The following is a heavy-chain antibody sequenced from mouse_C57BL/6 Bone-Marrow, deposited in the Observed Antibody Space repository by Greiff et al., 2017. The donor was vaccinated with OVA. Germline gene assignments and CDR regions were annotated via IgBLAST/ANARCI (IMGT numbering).Heavy chain of an antibody. CDR1: GYTFTSYG. CDR2: IYPRSGNT. CDR3: ASPPYYTCYAMDD. V-gene: IGHV1-81*01. D-gene: IGHD2-12*01. J-gene: IGHJ4*01. Sequence: VHLVESGAELARPGASVKLSCKASGYTFTSYGISWVKQRTGQGLEWIGEIYPRSGNTYYNEKFKGKATLTADKSSSTAYMELRSLTSEDSAVYFGASPPYYTCYAMDDWGQGTSVTVSS.